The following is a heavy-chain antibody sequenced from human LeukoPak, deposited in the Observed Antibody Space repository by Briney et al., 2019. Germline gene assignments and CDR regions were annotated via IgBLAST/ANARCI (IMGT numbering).Heavy chain of an antibody. Sequence: GESLKISCKGSGYRFTTYWIGWVRQMPGKGLEWMGIIFPGDSDTIYNPSFQGQVTISADKSINTAYLQWSSLKASDTAMYYCAASESQTKFDFWGQGTLVTVSS. CDR3: AASESQTKFDF. J-gene: IGHJ4*02. V-gene: IGHV5-51*01. D-gene: IGHD1/OR15-1a*01. CDR2: IFPGDSDT. CDR1: GYRFTTYW.